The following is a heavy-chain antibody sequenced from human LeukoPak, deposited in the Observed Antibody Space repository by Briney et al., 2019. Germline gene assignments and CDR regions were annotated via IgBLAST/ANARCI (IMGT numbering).Heavy chain of an antibody. CDR1: GRIVSSYG. Sequence: SVRVSCKAAGRIVSSYGIGRVRQAPGQGLEWMGGSIPIFGTANYAQKFQGRVTITADESTSTAYMELSSLRSEDTAVYYCARGPLIAVALFDYWGQGTLVTVSS. CDR3: ARGPLIAVALFDY. J-gene: IGHJ4*02. D-gene: IGHD6-19*01. CDR2: SIPIFGTA. V-gene: IGHV1-69*13.